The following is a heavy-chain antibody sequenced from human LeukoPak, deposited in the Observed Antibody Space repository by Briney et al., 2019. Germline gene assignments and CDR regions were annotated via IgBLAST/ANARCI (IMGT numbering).Heavy chain of an antibody. J-gene: IGHJ4*02. V-gene: IGHV4-30-2*01. Sequence: PSETLSLTCAVSGGSISSGGYSWSWIRQPPGKGLEWIGYIYHSGSTHYNPSLKSRVTISVDRSKNQFSLKLSSVTAADTAVYYCATTSRDGYNSDWDYWGQGTLVTVSS. D-gene: IGHD5-24*01. CDR1: GGSISSGGYS. CDR2: IYHSGST. CDR3: ATTSRDGYNSDWDY.